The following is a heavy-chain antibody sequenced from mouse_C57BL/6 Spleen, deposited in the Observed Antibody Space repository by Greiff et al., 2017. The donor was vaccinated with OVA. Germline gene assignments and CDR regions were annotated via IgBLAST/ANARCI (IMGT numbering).Heavy chain of an antibody. D-gene: IGHD1-1*01. CDR2: IWTGGGT. V-gene: IGHV2-9-1*01. J-gene: IGHJ4*01. CDR3: ARNGILLLYYYAMDY. CDR1: GFSLTSYA. Sequence: VKLQESGPGLVAPSQSLSITCTVSGFSLTSYAISWVRQPPGKGLEWLGVIWTGGGTNYNSALKSRLSISKDNSKSQVFLKMNSLQTDDTARYYCARNGILLLYYYAMDYWGQGTSVTVSS.